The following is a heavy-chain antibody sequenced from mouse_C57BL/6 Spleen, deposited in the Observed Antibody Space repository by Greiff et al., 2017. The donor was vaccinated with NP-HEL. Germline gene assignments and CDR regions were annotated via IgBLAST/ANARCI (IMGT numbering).Heavy chain of an antibody. CDR3: TRAGGGNYEDAMDY. CDR2: ISSGGDYI. D-gene: IGHD2-1*01. J-gene: IGHJ4*01. Sequence: EVKLVESGEGLVKPGGSLKLSCAASGFTFSSYAMSWVRQTPEKRLEWVAYISSGGDYIYYADTVKGRFTISRDNARNTLYLQMSRLKSEDTAMYYCTRAGGGNYEDAMDYWGQGTSVTVSS. CDR1: GFTFSSYA. V-gene: IGHV5-9-1*02.